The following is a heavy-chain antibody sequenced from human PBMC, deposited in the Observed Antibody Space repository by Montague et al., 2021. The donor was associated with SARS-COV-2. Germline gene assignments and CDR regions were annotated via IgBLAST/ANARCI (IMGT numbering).Heavy chain of an antibody. V-gene: IGHV4-39*01. J-gene: IGHJ4*02. CDR3: VLSRAERYFDWTKFDAHVGPYYLDY. CDR2: TYYSGST. CDR1: GGSISSSSYY. D-gene: IGHD3-9*01. Sequence: SETLSLTCTVSGGSISSSSYYWGWIPQAPGQGLVWIGSTYYSGSTYSNPSLQSRVTISVDTSKSQLSLKLNSVTAADTALFYCVLSRAERYFDWTKFDAHVGPYYLDYWGQGTLVTVSS.